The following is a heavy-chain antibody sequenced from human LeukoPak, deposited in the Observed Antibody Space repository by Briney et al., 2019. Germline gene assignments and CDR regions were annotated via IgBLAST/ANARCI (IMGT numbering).Heavy chain of an antibody. D-gene: IGHD2-21*02. J-gene: IGHJ1*01. V-gene: IGHV3-30-3*01. Sequence: GRSLRLSCAASGFTFSSYAMHWVRQAPGKGLEWVAAMSYDGSNKYYADSVKGRFTISRDNSKNTLYLQMNSLRAEDTAVYYCTRDLTSWVVTATSSRWGQGPWSPSPQ. CDR3: TRDLTSWVVTATSSR. CDR2: MSYDGSNK. CDR1: GFTFSSYA.